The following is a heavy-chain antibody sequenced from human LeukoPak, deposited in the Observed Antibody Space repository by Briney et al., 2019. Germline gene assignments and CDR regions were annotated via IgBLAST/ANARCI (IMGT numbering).Heavy chain of an antibody. CDR2: IIPIFGTA. D-gene: IGHD5-24*01. Sequence: GASVKVYCKASGVTFISYAISWVRQAPGQGLEWMGRIIPIFGTANYAQKFQGRVTITTDESTSTAYMELSSLRSEDTAVDYCARGRGDGYNALDYWGQGTLVTAPS. V-gene: IGHV1-69*05. CDR3: ARGRGDGYNALDY. CDR1: GVTFISYA. J-gene: IGHJ4*02.